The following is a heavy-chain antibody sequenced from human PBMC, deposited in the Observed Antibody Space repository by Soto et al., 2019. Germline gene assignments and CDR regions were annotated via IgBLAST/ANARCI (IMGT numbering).Heavy chain of an antibody. D-gene: IGHD4-17*01. CDR3: ASPFPHYGDLDDYYYYGMDV. J-gene: IGHJ6*02. CDR1: GYTFTSYG. Sequence: QVQLVQSGAEVKKPGASVKVSCKASGYTFTSYGISWVRQAPGQGLEWMGWISAYNGNTNYAQKLQGRVTMTTDTSTSTAYMELRSLRPDDTAVYYCASPFPHYGDLDDYYYYGMDVWGQGTTVTVSS. V-gene: IGHV1-18*01. CDR2: ISAYNGNT.